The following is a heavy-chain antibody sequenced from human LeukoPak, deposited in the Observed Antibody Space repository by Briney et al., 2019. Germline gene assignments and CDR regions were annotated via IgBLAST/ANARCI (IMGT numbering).Heavy chain of an antibody. Sequence: GASVKVSCKASGYTFTSYGISWVRQAPGQGLEWMGWISAYNGNTNYAQKLQGRVTMTTDTSTSTAYMELRSLRSDDRAVYYCAWYPVVVVAAMGNWFDPWGQGTLVTVSS. D-gene: IGHD2-15*01. J-gene: IGHJ5*02. V-gene: IGHV1-18*04. CDR1: GYTFTSYG. CDR3: AWYPVVVVAAMGNWFDP. CDR2: ISAYNGNT.